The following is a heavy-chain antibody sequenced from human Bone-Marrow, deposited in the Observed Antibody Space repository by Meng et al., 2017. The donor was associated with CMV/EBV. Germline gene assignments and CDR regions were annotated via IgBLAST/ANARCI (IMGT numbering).Heavy chain of an antibody. CDR2: MNPNSGNT. V-gene: IGHV1-8*01. CDR3: ARGGITIFGVVIMRPYYYYGMDV. CDR1: GYTFTSYD. Sequence: ASVKVSCKASGYTFTSYDINWVRQATGQGLEWMGWMNPNSGNTGYAQKFQGRVTMTRNTSISTAYMELSSLRSEDTAGYYCARGGITIFGVVIMRPYYYYGMDVWGQGTTVTVSS. J-gene: IGHJ6*02. D-gene: IGHD3-3*01.